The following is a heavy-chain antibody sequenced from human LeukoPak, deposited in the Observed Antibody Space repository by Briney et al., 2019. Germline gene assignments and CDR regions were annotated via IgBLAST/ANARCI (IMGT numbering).Heavy chain of an antibody. Sequence: PSETPSLTCAVSGYSISSGYQWGWIRQPPGKGLEWIGSIYHSGSTYYNPSLKSRVTISVDTSKNQFSLKLNSVAAADTAVYYCAREQRRTTVTAYNWFDPWGQGTLVTVSS. J-gene: IGHJ5*02. CDR1: GYSISSGYQ. D-gene: IGHD4-17*01. V-gene: IGHV4-38-2*02. CDR2: IYHSGST. CDR3: AREQRRTTVTAYNWFDP.